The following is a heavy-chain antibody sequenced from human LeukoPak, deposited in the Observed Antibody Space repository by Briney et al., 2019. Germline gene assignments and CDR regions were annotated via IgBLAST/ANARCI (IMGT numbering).Heavy chain of an antibody. CDR2: INHSGST. D-gene: IGHD3-10*01. CDR3: ARGSRYYGSGSHLGD. J-gene: IGHJ4*02. CDR1: GASISSTSYY. V-gene: IGHV4-39*07. Sequence: KPSETLSLTCTVSGASISSTSYYWSWIRQPPGKGLEWIGEINHSGSTNYNPSLKSRVTISVDTSKNQFSLKLSSVTAADTAVYYCARGSRYYGSGSHLGDWGQGTLVTVSS.